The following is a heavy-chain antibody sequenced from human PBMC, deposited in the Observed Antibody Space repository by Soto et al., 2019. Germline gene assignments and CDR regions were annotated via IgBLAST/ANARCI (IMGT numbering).Heavy chain of an antibody. CDR3: ARGDGAAAGPFFDV. J-gene: IGHJ4*02. V-gene: IGHV4-34*01. Sequence: ETLSLTCAVYGGSFSGDNWSWIRQPPGKGLGWIGEIHHSGSTNYNPSLKSRVTISVDTSKNQFSLKLSSVTAADTAVYYCARGDGAAAGPFFDVCGQGTLVIVSS. CDR2: IHHSGST. D-gene: IGHD6-13*01. CDR1: GGSFSGDN.